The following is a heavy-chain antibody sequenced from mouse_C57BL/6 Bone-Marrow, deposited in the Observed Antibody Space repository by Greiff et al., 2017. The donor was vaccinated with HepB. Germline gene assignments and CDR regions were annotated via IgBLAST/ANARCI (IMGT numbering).Heavy chain of an antibody. J-gene: IGHJ4*01. D-gene: IGHD1-1*01. CDR3: TRGTTVVATDYYYAMDY. CDR1: GFTFSSYA. Sequence: EVQGVESGEGLVKPGGSLKLSCAASGFTFSSYAMSWVRQTPEKRLEWVAYISSGGDYIYYADTVKGRFNISRDNARNTLYLQMSSLKSEDTAMYYCTRGTTVVATDYYYAMDYWGQGTSVTVSS. V-gene: IGHV5-9-1*02. CDR2: ISSGGDYI.